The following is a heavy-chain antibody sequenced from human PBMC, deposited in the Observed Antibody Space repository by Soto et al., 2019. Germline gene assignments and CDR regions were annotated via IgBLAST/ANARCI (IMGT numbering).Heavy chain of an antibody. V-gene: IGHV3-30*04. Sequence: GGSLRLSCAASGFTFSSYAMHWVRQAPGKGLEWVAVIAYDGRNKYYADSVKGRFTISRDNSKNSLYLQMNSLRAEDTAVYYCAKEQTYDFWSGYQDYWGQGTLVTVSS. CDR3: AKEQTYDFWSGYQDY. CDR2: IAYDGRNK. D-gene: IGHD3-3*01. J-gene: IGHJ4*02. CDR1: GFTFSSYA.